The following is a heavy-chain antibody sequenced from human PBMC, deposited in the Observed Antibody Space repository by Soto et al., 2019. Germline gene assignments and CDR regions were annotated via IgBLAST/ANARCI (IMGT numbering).Heavy chain of an antibody. CDR3: VRGYCTGSASCEGDFQH. J-gene: IGHJ1*01. CDR2: IDPIGGNT. D-gene: IGHD2-8*02. V-gene: IGHV1-46*01. Sequence: QVQLVQSGAEVKEPGASVKISCKASGYTFTTYHIHWVRQAPGQGLDWVGMIDPIGGNTGYARKFQDRVAMARDTSTGTAYLEVNSMRFDDTAMYFCVRGYCTGSASCEGDFQHWGQGTLVTVSS. CDR1: GYTFTTYH.